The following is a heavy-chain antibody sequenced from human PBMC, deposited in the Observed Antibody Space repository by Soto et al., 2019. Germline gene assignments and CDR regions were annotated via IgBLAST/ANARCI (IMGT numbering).Heavy chain of an antibody. V-gene: IGHV5-51*01. J-gene: IGHJ3*02. Sequence: GESLKISCKGSGYSFTSCWIGWVRQMPGKGLEWMGIIYPGDSDTRYSPSFQGQVTISADKSISTAYLQWSSLKASDTAMYYCARRLLVHQLGKRFDIWGQGTMVTVSS. CDR3: ARRLLVHQLGKRFDI. CDR1: GYSFTSCW. D-gene: IGHD1-1*01. CDR2: IYPGDSDT.